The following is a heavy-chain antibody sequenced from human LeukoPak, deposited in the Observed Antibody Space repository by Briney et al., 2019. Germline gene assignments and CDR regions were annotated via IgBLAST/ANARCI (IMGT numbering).Heavy chain of an antibody. CDR3: ARDGYSYGPGYYYYMDV. Sequence: ASVKVSCKASGYTFTGYYMHWVRQAPGQGLEWMGWINPNSGGTNYARKFQGRVTMTRDTSISTAYMELSRLRSDDTAVYYCARDGYSYGPGYYYYMDVWGKGTTVAVSS. CDR2: INPNSGGT. D-gene: IGHD5-18*01. J-gene: IGHJ6*03. V-gene: IGHV1-2*02. CDR1: GYTFTGYY.